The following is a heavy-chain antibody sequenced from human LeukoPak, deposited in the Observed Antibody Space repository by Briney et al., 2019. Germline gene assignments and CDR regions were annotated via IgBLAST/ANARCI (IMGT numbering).Heavy chain of an antibody. V-gene: IGHV3-23*01. CDR1: GFTFSSYA. CDR3: AREGYYDSSGYYYVDDY. CDR2: ISGSGGST. Sequence: GGSLRLSCAASGFTFSSYAMSWVRQAPGKGLEWVSAISGSGGSTYYADSVKGRFTTSRDNSKNTLYLQMNSLRAEDTAVYYCAREGYYDSSGYYYVDDYWGQGTLVTVSS. J-gene: IGHJ4*02. D-gene: IGHD3-22*01.